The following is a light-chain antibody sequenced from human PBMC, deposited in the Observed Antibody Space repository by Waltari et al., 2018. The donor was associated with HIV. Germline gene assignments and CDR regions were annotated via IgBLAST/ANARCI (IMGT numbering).Light chain of an antibody. J-gene: IGKJ1*01. Sequence: DIQMTQSPPTLAASVGDRVPITCRASKSINTWLAWYQQKPGKAPKILIYKAATLETGVPSRFSGSGSGTEFTRTISSLQPDDFATYYCQQYHTYRTFGQGTTLEL. CDR2: KAA. CDR3: QQYHTYRT. CDR1: KSINTW. V-gene: IGKV1-5*03.